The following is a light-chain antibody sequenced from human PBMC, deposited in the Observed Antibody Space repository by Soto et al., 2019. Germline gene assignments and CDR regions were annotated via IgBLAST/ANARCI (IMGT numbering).Light chain of an antibody. V-gene: IGKV1-5*01. CDR3: QQRSNWPSIT. CDR1: QSISDY. J-gene: IGKJ5*01. Sequence: EIELPESTSTLSASVDARVIIAGRASQSISDYLARYQQKPGKAPKFLIYDASTLESGVPSRFSGSGSGTDFTLTINSLEPEDFAVYYCQQRSNWPSITFGQGTRLEI. CDR2: DAS.